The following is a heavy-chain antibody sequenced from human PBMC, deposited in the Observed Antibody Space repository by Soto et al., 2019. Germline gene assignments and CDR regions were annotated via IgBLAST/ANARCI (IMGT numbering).Heavy chain of an antibody. D-gene: IGHD3-22*01. CDR1: GYSFTSHW. Sequence: PGESLKISCKGSGYSFTSHWVAWVRQMPGKGLEWMGIVNPGESDTRYSPSFQGQVTVSADKSISTAYLHWSSLKASDTAMYYCVRPDSNGYYAYWGQGTLVTLSS. V-gene: IGHV5-51*01. J-gene: IGHJ4*02. CDR2: VNPGESDT. CDR3: VRPDSNGYYAY.